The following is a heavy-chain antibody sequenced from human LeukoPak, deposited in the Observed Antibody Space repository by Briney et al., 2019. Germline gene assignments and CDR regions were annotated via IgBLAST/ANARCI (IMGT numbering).Heavy chain of an antibody. CDR3: ATSHKWLRF. CDR2: INPNSGGT. J-gene: IGHJ4*02. Sequence: ASVKVSCKASGGTFSSYAISWVRQAPGQGLEWLGWINPNSGGTNYAQKFQGRVTMTRDTSISTAYMELSRLRSDDTAVYYCATSHKWLRFWGQGTLVTVSS. D-gene: IGHD5-12*01. V-gene: IGHV1-2*02. CDR1: GGTFSSYA.